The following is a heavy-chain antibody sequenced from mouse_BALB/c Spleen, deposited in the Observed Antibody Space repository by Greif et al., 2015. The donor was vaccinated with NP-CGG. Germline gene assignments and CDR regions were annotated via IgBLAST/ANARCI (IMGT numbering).Heavy chain of an antibody. CDR1: GFTFSNYW. D-gene: IGHD4-1*01. CDR3: TPNWDGFAY. Sequence: DVMLVESGGGLVQPGGSMKLSCVASGFTFSNYWMNWVRQSPEKGLEWVAEIRLKSNNYATHYAESVKGRFTISRDDSKSSVYLQMNNLRAEDTGIYYCTPNWDGFAYWGQGTLVTVSA. J-gene: IGHJ3*01. V-gene: IGHV6-6*02. CDR2: IRLKSNNYAT.